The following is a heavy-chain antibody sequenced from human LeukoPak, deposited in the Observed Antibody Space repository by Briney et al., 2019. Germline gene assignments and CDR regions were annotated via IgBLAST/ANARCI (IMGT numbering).Heavy chain of an antibody. Sequence: GASVKVSCKASGYTFTSYYMHWVRQAPGQGLEWMGIINPSGGSTSYAQKFQGRVTMTRDTSTSTLYMELSSLRSEDTAVYYCARAPHYYDSPWDAFDIWGQGTMVTVSS. V-gene: IGHV1-46*01. CDR3: ARAPHYYDSPWDAFDI. CDR1: GYTFTSYY. J-gene: IGHJ3*02. D-gene: IGHD3-22*01. CDR2: INPSGGST.